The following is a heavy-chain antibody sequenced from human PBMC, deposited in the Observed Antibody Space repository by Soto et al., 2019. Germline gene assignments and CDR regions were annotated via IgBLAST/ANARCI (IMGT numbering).Heavy chain of an antibody. Sequence: QVQLQQWGAGLLKPSETLSLTCAVYGGSFSGYYWTWIRQTPGKGLEWIGEINHSGSTNYKPSLKSRVSISADTSKKQFSLTLTSVTAADTAVYYCARGECSSNYCFTRWALDIWGQGTVVTVSS. CDR2: INHSGST. V-gene: IGHV4-34*01. CDR3: ARGECSSNYCFTRWALDI. D-gene: IGHD2-2*01. J-gene: IGHJ3*02. CDR1: GGSFSGYY.